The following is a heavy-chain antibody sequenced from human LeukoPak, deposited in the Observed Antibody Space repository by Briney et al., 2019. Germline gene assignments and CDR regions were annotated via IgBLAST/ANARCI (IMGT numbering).Heavy chain of an antibody. CDR2: IKENGNEQ. D-gene: IGHD1-14*01. CDR1: GFTFTSYW. CDR3: ARGPGDFDASDI. J-gene: IGHJ3*02. Sequence: GGSLRLSCEASGFTFTSYWMSWVRQAPGKGPEWVAHIKENGNEQYYADSVKGRFTIARDNVKQSLGLQMNSLRVEDTAVYYCARGPGDFDASDIWGQGTMVTVSS. V-gene: IGHV3-7*01.